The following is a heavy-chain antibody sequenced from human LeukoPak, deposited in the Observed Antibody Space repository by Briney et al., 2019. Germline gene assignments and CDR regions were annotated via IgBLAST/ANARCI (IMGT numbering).Heavy chain of an antibody. D-gene: IGHD2-2*01. CDR1: GYTLTSYG. V-gene: IGHV1-18*01. J-gene: IGHJ4*02. Sequence: ASVKVSCKASGYTLTSYGISWVRQAPGQGLEWMGWISAYNGNTNYAQKLQGRVTMTTDTSTSTAYMELRSLRSDDTAVYYCARDPHDIVVVPAAMGVDYWGQGTLVTVSS. CDR2: ISAYNGNT. CDR3: ARDPHDIVVVPAAMGVDY.